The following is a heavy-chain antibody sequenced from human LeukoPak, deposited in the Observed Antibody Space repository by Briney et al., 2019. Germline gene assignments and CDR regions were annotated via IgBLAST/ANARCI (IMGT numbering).Heavy chain of an antibody. CDR1: GGSISGGSYY. Sequence: SETLSLTCTVSGGSISGGSYYWSWIRQPAGKGLEWIGRIYTSGSTNYNPSLKSRVTISVDTSKNQFSLKLSSVTAADTAVYYCARTTTVTEQFDYWGQGILVTVSS. J-gene: IGHJ4*02. CDR2: IYTSGST. CDR3: ARTTTVTEQFDY. V-gene: IGHV4-61*02. D-gene: IGHD4-17*01.